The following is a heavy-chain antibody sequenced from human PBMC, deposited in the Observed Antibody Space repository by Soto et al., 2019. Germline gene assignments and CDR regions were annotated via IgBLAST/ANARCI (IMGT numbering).Heavy chain of an antibody. CDR3: ARRGHGSSWPFDY. D-gene: IGHD6-13*01. CDR2: IYYSGST. Sequence: SETLSLTCTVSGGSISSYYWSWIRQPPGKGLEWIGYIYYSGSTNYNPSLKSRVTISVDTSKNQFSLKLSSVTAADTAVYYCARRGHGSSWPFDYWGQGTLVTAPQ. J-gene: IGHJ4*02. V-gene: IGHV4-59*08. CDR1: GGSISSYY.